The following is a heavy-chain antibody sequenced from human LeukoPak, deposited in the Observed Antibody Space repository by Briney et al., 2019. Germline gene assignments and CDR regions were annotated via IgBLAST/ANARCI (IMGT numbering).Heavy chain of an antibody. CDR1: GFPFDDYA. J-gene: IGHJ4*02. CDR3: AKDRGNTVSYYYFDY. V-gene: IGHV3-9*01. Sequence: SLRLSCAASGFPFDDYAMHWVRPAPGKGLEWVSGISWNSGSIGYADSVKGRFTISRDNAKNSLYLQMNSLRAEDTALYYCAKDRGNTVSYYYFDYWGQGTLVTVSS. D-gene: IGHD3-10*01. CDR2: ISWNSGSI.